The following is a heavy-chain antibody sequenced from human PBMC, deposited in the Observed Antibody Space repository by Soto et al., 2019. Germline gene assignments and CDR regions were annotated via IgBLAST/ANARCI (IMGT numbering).Heavy chain of an antibody. CDR2: ISVSGANT. Sequence: GGSLRLSCAASGFTFNNYAMSWVRQAPGRGLEWVSTISVSGANTYYADSVKGRFTISRDDSKNTLYLQMNSLGAEDTAVYYCAKDLGLGVIAGYPHDCWGQGTLVTVSS. CDR3: AKDLGLGVIAGYPHDC. CDR1: GFTFNNYA. D-gene: IGHD3-9*01. V-gene: IGHV3-23*01. J-gene: IGHJ4*02.